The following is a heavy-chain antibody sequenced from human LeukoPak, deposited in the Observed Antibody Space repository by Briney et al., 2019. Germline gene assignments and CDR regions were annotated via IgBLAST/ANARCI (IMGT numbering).Heavy chain of an antibody. CDR2: ISSSSSYI. D-gene: IGHD3-22*01. CDR1: GFTFSSYS. V-gene: IGHV3-21*01. Sequence: PGGSLRLSCAASGFTFSSYSMNWVRQAPGKGLEWFSSISSSSSYIYYADSVKGRFTISRDDAKNSLYLQMNSLRAEDTAVYYCARGGGYYSLYFDYWGQGTLVTVSS. J-gene: IGHJ4*02. CDR3: ARGGGYYSLYFDY.